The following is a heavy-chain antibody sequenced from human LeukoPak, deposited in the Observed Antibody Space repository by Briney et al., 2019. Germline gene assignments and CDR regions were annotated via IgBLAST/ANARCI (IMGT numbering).Heavy chain of an antibody. V-gene: IGHV1-69*13. D-gene: IGHD6-19*01. Sequence: SVKVSCKASGGTFSSYAISWVRQAPGQGLEWMGGIIPIFGTANYAQKFQGRVTITADESTSTAYMELSSLRSEDTAVYYCARDLESSGLFDYWGQGTLVTVSS. CDR3: ARDLESSGLFDY. CDR2: IIPIFGTA. J-gene: IGHJ4*02. CDR1: GGTFSSYA.